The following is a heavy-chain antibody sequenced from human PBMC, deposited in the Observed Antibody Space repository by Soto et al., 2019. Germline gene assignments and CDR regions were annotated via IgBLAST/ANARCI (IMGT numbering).Heavy chain of an antibody. J-gene: IGHJ6*02. CDR2: IYYSGRT. Sequence: SETLSLTCTVSGGSINNGNSWSWVRQSPGRGLEWIGEIYYSGRTQYNPSLKSRISISVDNPKNQISLKLTSVTAADTARYYCAASYCSGGRCSAYAMDIWGQGTTVTV. CDR3: AASYCSGGRCSAYAMDI. D-gene: IGHD2-15*01. CDR1: GGSINNGNS. V-gene: IGHV4-4*02.